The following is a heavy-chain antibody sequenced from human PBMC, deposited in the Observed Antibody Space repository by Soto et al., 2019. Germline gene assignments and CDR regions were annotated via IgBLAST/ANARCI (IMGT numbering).Heavy chain of an antibody. CDR2: IWYDGSNK. V-gene: IGHV3-33*01. CDR3: ARVGTVCGVDSNYYYGMDV. D-gene: IGHD2-21*01. J-gene: IGHJ6*02. Sequence: GGSLRLSCAASGFTFSSYGMHWVRQAPGKGLEWVAVIWYDGSNKYYADSVKGRFTISRDNSKNTLYLQMNSLRAEDTAVYYCARVGTVCGVDSNYYYGMDVWGQGTTVTVSS. CDR1: GFTFSSYG.